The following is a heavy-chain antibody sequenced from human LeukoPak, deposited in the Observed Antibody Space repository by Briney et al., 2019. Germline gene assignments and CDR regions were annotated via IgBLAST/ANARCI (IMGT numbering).Heavy chain of an antibody. D-gene: IGHD1-26*01. Sequence: GASVKVSCKASGYTFTGYYMHWARQAPGQGLEWMGWINPNSGGTNYAQKFQGRVTLTRDTSISTAYMELNSLRSDDTAVYYSARARQRATGSYSALDSWGQGTLVTVSS. V-gene: IGHV1-2*02. CDR2: INPNSGGT. J-gene: IGHJ4*02. CDR3: ARARQRATGSYSALDS. CDR1: GYTFTGYY.